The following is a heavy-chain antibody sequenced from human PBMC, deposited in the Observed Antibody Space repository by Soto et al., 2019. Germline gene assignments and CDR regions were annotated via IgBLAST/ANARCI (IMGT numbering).Heavy chain of an antibody. CDR2: INPNSGGT. CDR1: GYTFTGYY. V-gene: IGHV1-2*02. Sequence: ASVKVSCKASGYTFTGYYMHWVRQAPGQGLEWMGWINPNSGGTNYAQKFQGRVTMTRDTSISTAYMELSRLRSDDTAVYYCARDRGPYSYRYYYYYGMDVWGQGTTVTVSS. CDR3: ARDRGPYSYRYYYYYGMDV. J-gene: IGHJ6*02. D-gene: IGHD5-18*01.